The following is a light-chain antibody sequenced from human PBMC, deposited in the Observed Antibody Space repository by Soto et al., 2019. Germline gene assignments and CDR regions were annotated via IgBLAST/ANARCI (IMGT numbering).Light chain of an antibody. CDR2: DTS. V-gene: IGLV7-46*01. J-gene: IGLJ3*02. Sequence: QTVVTQEPSLTVSPGGTVTLTCGSSTGPVTSGQYPYWFQQKPGQAPRTLIFDTSNKHSWTPARFSGSLLGGKAALTLSGAQPEDEAEYFCLLSYNDARLWVFGGGTKLTVL. CDR1: TGPVTSGQY. CDR3: LLSYNDARLWV.